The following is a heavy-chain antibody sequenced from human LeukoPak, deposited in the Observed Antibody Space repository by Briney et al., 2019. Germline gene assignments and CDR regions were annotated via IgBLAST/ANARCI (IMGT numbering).Heavy chain of an antibody. CDR2: IKQDGSEK. CDR3: ARDYLGYCSSTSCPDYYYYGMDV. J-gene: IGHJ6*02. D-gene: IGHD2-2*01. CDR1: GFTSSSYW. V-gene: IGHV3-7*01. Sequence: GGSLRLSCAASGFTSSSYWMSWVRQAPGKGLEWVANIKQDGSEKYYADSVKGRFTISRDNSKNTLYPQMNSLRAKDTAVYYCARDYLGYCSSTSCPDYYYYGMDVWGQGTTVTVSS.